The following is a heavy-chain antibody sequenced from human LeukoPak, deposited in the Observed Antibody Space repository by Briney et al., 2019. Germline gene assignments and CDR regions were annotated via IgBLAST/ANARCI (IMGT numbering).Heavy chain of an antibody. CDR3: ARASSGNCYAAIDH. J-gene: IGHJ4*02. CDR1: GFTFSSYA. D-gene: IGHD2-15*01. V-gene: IGHV3-30-3*01. CDR2: ISYDGSNK. Sequence: PGRSLRLSCAASGFTFSSYAMHWVRQAPGKGLEWVAVISYDGSNKYYADSVKGRFTISRDNSKNTLYLQMNSLRAEDTAVYYCARASSGNCYAAIDHWGQGTLVTVSS.